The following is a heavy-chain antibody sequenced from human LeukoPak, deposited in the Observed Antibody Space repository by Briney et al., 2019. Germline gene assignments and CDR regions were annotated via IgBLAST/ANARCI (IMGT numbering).Heavy chain of an antibody. D-gene: IGHD3-9*01. CDR2: IRSSSNTI. J-gene: IGHJ6*02. V-gene: IGHV3-48*02. CDR1: GFSFSSYS. Sequence: GGSLRLSCAASGFSFSSYSMNWVRQAPGKGLEWVSYIRSSSNTIYYADSVQGRFTISRDNAKNSLYLQMNSLRDEDTAVYYCANILPPRGLQKDYYYYYGMDVWGQGTTVTVSS. CDR3: ANILPPRGLQKDYYYYYGMDV.